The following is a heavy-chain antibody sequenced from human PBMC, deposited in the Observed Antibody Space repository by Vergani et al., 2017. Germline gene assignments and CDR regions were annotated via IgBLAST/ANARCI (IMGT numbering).Heavy chain of an antibody. D-gene: IGHD2-2*01. CDR3: AKMGYCGSVTSCYHYLES. CDR2: ISGSGGNT. V-gene: IGHV3-23*01. Sequence: EVQLLESGGGLVQPGGSLRLSCVASGFTFSSYALTWVRQAPGKGLEWVSIISGSGGNTYYADSVKGRFAISRDNSRNTVYLQMNSLRAEDTALYYCAKMGYCGSVTSCYHYLESWGQGALVTVSS. J-gene: IGHJ4*02. CDR1: GFTFSSYA.